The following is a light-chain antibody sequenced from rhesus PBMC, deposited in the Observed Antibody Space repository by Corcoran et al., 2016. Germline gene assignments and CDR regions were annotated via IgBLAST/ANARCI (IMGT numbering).Light chain of an antibody. CDR3: QHGYGFLT. J-gene: IGKJ3*01. V-gene: IGKV1S17*01. Sequence: DIQMTQSPSSLSASVGDRVTITCQASKGISNNLAWYQQKPGKVPKLLIYAASSLQSGVPSRFSGSGSGTEFTLTISGLQPEDFATYYFQHGYGFLTFGPGTKLDI. CDR1: KGISNN. CDR2: AAS.